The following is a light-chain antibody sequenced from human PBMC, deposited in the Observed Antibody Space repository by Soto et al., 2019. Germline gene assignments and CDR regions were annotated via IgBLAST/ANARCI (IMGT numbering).Light chain of an antibody. CDR1: QAINNY. Sequence: DIQMTQSPSSLSASVGDRVTITCRARQAINNYLAWYQQKPGKVPTLLISAASTLQSGVPYRFSGSVSGTDFTLTISSLQPEDVATYYCQKFNAVPTFGGGTKVEI. CDR3: QKFNAVPT. V-gene: IGKV1-27*01. J-gene: IGKJ4*01. CDR2: AAS.